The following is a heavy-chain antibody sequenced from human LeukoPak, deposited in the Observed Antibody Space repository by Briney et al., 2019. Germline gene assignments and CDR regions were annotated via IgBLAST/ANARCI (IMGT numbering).Heavy chain of an antibody. J-gene: IGHJ4*02. CDR2: ISSSSSYI. D-gene: IGHD4-23*01. CDR1: GFTFSSYS. CDR3: ARDWNYGGTIDY. Sequence: GGSLRLSCAASGFTFSSYSMNWVRQAPGKGLEWVSSISSSSSYIYYADSVKGRFTISRDNAKNSLYLQMNSLRAEDTAVYYCARDWNYGGTIDYWGQGILVTVSS. V-gene: IGHV3-21*01.